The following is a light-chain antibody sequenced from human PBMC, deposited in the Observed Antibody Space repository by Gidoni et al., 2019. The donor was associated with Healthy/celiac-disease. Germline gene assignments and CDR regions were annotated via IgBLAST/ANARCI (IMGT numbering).Light chain of an antibody. Sequence: PGQSITISCTGTSSDVGGYNYVSWYQQHPGKAPKLMIYDVSNRPSGVSNRFSGSKSGNTASLTISGLQAEDEADYYCSSYTSSNVVFGGGTKLTVL. CDR1: SSDVGGYNY. CDR3: SSYTSSNVV. V-gene: IGLV2-14*04. J-gene: IGLJ2*01. CDR2: DVS.